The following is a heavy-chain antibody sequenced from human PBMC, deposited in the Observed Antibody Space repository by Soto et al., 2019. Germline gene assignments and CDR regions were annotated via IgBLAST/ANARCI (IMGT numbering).Heavy chain of an antibody. Sequence: GGSLRLSCAASGFTFSNAWMSWVRQAPGKGLEWVGRIKSKTDGGTTDYAAPVKGRFTISRDNSNNTLYLQMNRLKTEDTDVAYCTTERLGRAAAGIDYWGQGTLVTVSS. V-gene: IGHV3-15*01. CDR1: GFTFSNAW. J-gene: IGHJ4*02. D-gene: IGHD6-13*01. CDR2: IKSKTDGGTT. CDR3: TTERLGRAAAGIDY.